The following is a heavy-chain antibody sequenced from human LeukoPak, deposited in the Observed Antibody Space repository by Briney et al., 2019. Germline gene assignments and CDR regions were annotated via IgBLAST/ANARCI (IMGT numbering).Heavy chain of an antibody. CDR2: ISWNSGSI. J-gene: IGHJ3*02. CDR3: AKAYGTATRYAFDI. D-gene: IGHD2-15*01. Sequence: PGGSLRLSCAASGFTFDDYAMHWVRQAPGKGLEWVSGISWNSGSIGYADSVKGRFTISRDNAKNSLYLQMNSLRAEDTALYYCAKAYGTATRYAFDIRGQGTMVTVSS. V-gene: IGHV3-9*01. CDR1: GFTFDDYA.